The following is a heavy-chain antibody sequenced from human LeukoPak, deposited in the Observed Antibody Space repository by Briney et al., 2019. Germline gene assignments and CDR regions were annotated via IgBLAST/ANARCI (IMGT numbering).Heavy chain of an antibody. CDR3: AKEYSGYDFDY. J-gene: IGHJ4*02. CDR2: TSGSGVNS. D-gene: IGHD5-12*01. Sequence: PGGSLRLSRAASGFTLRSYDMSWVCQAPGKGLEWVAATSGSGVNSYYADSVRGRFTISRDNSQNTLYLQMDSLRAEDTALYYCAKEYSGYDFDYWGQGTLVTVSS. V-gene: IGHV3-23*01. CDR1: GFTLRSYD.